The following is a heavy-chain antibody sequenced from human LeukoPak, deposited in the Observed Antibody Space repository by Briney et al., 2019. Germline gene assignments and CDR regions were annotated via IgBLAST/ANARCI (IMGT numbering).Heavy chain of an antibody. CDR1: GFTFDDYA. CDR2: ISWNSGSI. V-gene: IGHV3-9*01. J-gene: IGHJ3*02. Sequence: GGSLRLSCAASGFTFDDYAMHWVRQAPGKGLEWVSGISWNSGSIGYADSVKGRFTISRDNAKNSLYLQMNSLRAEDTALYYCAKSLAGAGAFDIWGQGTMVTVSS. CDR3: AKSLAGAGAFDI. D-gene: IGHD1-26*01.